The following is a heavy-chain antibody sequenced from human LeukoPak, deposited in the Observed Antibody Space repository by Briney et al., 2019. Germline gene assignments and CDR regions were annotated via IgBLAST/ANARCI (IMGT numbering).Heavy chain of an antibody. J-gene: IGHJ4*02. CDR1: VFTFSSYG. Sequence: GGSLRLSCAASVFTFSSYGMHWVRQAPGKGLEWVAVISYDGSNKYYADSVKGRFTISRDNSKNTLYLQMNSLRAEDTAVYYCAKDFESPKPSDAFGEILSGYFDYWGQGTLVTVSS. CDR2: ISYDGSNK. CDR3: AKDFESPKPSDAFGEILSGYFDY. D-gene: IGHD3-10*01. V-gene: IGHV3-30*18.